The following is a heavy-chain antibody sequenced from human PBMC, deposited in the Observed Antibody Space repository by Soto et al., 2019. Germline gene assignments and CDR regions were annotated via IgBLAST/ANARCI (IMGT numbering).Heavy chain of an antibody. CDR2: TCYSGSNK. CDR3: ARDQQPATVTTLDY. CDR1: GFTFSSYA. Sequence: GGSLRLSCAASGFTFSSYAMSWVRQAPGKGLEWVAATCYSGSNKYYADSVKGRFTISRDNSKNTLYLQMNSLRAEDTAVYYCARDQQPATVTTLDYWGQGTLVTVSS. V-gene: IGHV3-23*01. J-gene: IGHJ4*02. D-gene: IGHD4-4*01.